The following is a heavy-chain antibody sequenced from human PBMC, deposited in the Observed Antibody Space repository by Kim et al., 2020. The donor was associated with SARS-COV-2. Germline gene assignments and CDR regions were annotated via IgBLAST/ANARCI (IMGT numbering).Heavy chain of an antibody. CDR1: GGSFSGYY. Sequence: SETLSLTCAVYGGSFSGYYWSWIRQPPGKGLEWIGEINHSGSTNYNPSLKSRVTISVDTSKNQFSLKLSSVTAADTAVYYCARGQFGSSSWYRHEYFQHWGQGTLVTVSS. CDR3: ARGQFGSSSWYRHEYFQH. J-gene: IGHJ1*01. CDR2: INHSGST. V-gene: IGHV4-34*01. D-gene: IGHD6-13*01.